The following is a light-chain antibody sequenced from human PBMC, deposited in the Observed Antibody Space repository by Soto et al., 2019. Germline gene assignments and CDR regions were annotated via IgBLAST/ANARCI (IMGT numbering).Light chain of an antibody. Sequence: EVVLAQSPGTLSLSPGERATLSCRASQRLSSSYLAWYQQKPGQAPRLLIYGASSRATGIPDRFSGSGSGTDFTLTISRLEPEDFAVYYCHQYNGWPRTFGQGTKVDIK. CDR2: GAS. J-gene: IGKJ1*01. CDR3: HQYNGWPRT. CDR1: QRLSSSY. V-gene: IGKV3-20*01.